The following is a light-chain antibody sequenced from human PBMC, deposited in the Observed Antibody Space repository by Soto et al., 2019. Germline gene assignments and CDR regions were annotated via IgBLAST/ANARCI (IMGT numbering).Light chain of an antibody. CDR1: QSVSSNY. CDR2: GAS. Sequence: ELVLTQSPGTLSLSPGARATLSCRASQSVSSNYLAWYQQKHGQAHRLLVSGASTRATGIPDRFGGSGSGTDLTITISRLEPEDFEVYYGQQYGSSPMTFGQGTKVDIK. CDR3: QQYGSSPMT. V-gene: IGKV3-20*01. J-gene: IGKJ1*01.